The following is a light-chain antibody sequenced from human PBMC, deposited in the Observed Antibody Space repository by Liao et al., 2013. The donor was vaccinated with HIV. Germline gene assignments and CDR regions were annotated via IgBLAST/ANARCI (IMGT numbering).Light chain of an antibody. J-gene: IGLJ1*01. CDR2: QDD. Sequence: SYELTQPPSVSVSPGQTASITCSGDKLGDKYTCWYQQKPGQSPLLVMYQDDKRPSGIPERFSGSNSGNTATLTISGTRAMDEADYYCQAWDTSHNYVFGSGTKVTVL. V-gene: IGLV3-1*01. CDR1: KLGDKY. CDR3: QAWDTSHNYV.